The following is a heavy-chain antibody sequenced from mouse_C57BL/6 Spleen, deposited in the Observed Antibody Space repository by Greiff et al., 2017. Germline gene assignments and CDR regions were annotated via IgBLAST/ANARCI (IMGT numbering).Heavy chain of an antibody. D-gene: IGHD1-1*01. CDR3: TVYGSSYGNAMDY. CDR2: IDPETGGT. CDR1: GYTFTDYE. V-gene: IGHV1-15*01. J-gene: IGHJ4*01. Sequence: QVQLKESGAELVRPGASVTLSCKASGYTFTDYEMHWVKQTPVHGLEWIGAIDPETGGTAYNQKFKGKAILTADKSSSTAYMELRRLTSEDSAVYYCTVYGSSYGNAMDYWGQGTSVTVSS.